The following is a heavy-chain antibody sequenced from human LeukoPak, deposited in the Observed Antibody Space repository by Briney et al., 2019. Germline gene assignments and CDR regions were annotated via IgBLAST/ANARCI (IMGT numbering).Heavy chain of an antibody. CDR3: ARGIVVVPAAIPTSENWFDP. Sequence: GASVTVSCKASGYTFTGYYMHWVRQAPGQGLEWMGIINPSGGSTSYAQKFQGRVIMTRDMSTSTVYMDLSSLRSEDTAVYYCARGIVVVPAAIPTSENWFDPWGQGTLVTVSS. CDR1: GYTFTGYY. V-gene: IGHV1-46*01. CDR2: INPSGGST. J-gene: IGHJ5*02. D-gene: IGHD2-2*02.